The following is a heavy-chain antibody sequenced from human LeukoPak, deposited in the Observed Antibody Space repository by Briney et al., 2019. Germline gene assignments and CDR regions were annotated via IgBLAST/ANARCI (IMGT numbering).Heavy chain of an antibody. J-gene: IGHJ6*02. CDR2: IIPIFGTA. CDR1: GGTFSSYA. Sequence: SVKVSCKASGGTFSSYAISWVRQAPGQGLEWMGGIIPIFGTANYAQKFQGRVTMTTDTSTSTAYMELRSLRSDDTAVYYCGRDLDIVVALAAPRHYGMDVWGQGTTVTVSS. V-gene: IGHV1-69*05. D-gene: IGHD2-2*01. CDR3: GRDLDIVVALAAPRHYGMDV.